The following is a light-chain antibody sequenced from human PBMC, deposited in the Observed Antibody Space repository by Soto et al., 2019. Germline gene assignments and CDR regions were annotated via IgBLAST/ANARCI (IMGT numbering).Light chain of an antibody. J-gene: IGKJ2*01. CDR1: QNLLYSDGNTY. CDR2: KVS. V-gene: IGKV2-30*01. CDR3: MQGTHWPYT. Sequence: DAVLTQSPLSLPVTLGQPASISCRSSQNLLYSDGNTYLNWFQQRPGQSPRRLIAKVSNRDSGVPDRFSGRGSGADFTLKISRVEAEDVGIYYCMQGTHWPYTFGQGTKLEIK.